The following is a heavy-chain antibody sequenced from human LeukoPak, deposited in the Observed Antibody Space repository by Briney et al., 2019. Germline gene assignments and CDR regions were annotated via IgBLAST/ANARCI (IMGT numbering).Heavy chain of an antibody. Sequence: GGSLRLPCAASGFTFSSYWMSWVRQAPGKGLEWVSAITGSGGNTYYADSVKGRFTISRDNSKNTLYLQMNSLRDEDTAVYYCAKWGDFDVLTGYYVPDFWGQGTLVTVSS. CDR1: GFTFSSYW. J-gene: IGHJ4*02. CDR2: ITGSGGNT. V-gene: IGHV3-23*01. D-gene: IGHD3-9*01. CDR3: AKWGDFDVLTGYYVPDF.